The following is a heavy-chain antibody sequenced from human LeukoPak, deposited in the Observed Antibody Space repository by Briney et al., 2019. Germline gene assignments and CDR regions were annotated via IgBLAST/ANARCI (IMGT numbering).Heavy chain of an antibody. D-gene: IGHD5-12*01. CDR3: AKDKWLRGYYYYYMHV. CDR2: ITWNGDST. Sequence: GGSLRLSCAASGFTFEDYNMHWVRQAPRKGLEWVSLITWNGDSTYYADSVEGRFTISRDNSKNSLYLQMNSLRTEDTALYYCAKDKWLRGYYYYYMHVWGKGTTVTVSS. CDR1: GFTFEDYN. J-gene: IGHJ6*03. V-gene: IGHV3-43*01.